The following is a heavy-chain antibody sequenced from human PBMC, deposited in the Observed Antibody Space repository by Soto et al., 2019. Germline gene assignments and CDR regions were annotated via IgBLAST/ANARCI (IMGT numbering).Heavy chain of an antibody. CDR1: GYPLTAKY. V-gene: IGHV1-2*02. CDR2: INPSSGGT. D-gene: IGHD6-13*01. CDR3: AKGGGSWTEWFVP. J-gene: IGHJ5*02. Sequence: QVQLVQSGAEVKKPGASVKVSCKASGYPLTAKYLHWVRQAPGQGLEWMGWINPSSGGTKEAKKFRGRVPVTRATPISAAYMELSRLTSDDTAVYYCAKGGGSWTEWFVPWGQGTLVTVSS.